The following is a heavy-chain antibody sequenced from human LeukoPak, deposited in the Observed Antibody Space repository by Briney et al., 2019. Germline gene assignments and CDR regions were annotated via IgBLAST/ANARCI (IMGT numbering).Heavy chain of an antibody. D-gene: IGHD4-11*01. J-gene: IGHJ6*03. CDR2: ISSRSSTK. Sequence: GGSLRLSCAASGFMFSAYSINWVRQAPGKGLEWVSYISSRSSTKYYADSVKGRFTISRDNSKNTLYLQMNSLRAEDTAVYYCAKDSSPLPTVTTAYYYYYYYMDVWGKGTTVTVSS. CDR1: GFMFSAYS. V-gene: IGHV3-48*01. CDR3: AKDSSPLPTVTTAYYYYYYYMDV.